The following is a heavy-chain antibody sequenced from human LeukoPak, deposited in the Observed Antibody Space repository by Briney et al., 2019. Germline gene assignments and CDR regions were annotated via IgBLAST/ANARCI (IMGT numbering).Heavy chain of an antibody. CDR1: GFTFTGHY. D-gene: IGHD2-21*01. CDR2: INPHSGGT. Sequence: ASVKVSCKASGFTFTGHYIHWVRQAPGQGLEWMGYINPHSGGTNSPQKFQGRVTMTTDTSISAAYMELSSLISDDTAMYYCVRDGNELLSKEFDSRGQGTLVTVPS. V-gene: IGHV1-2*02. J-gene: IGHJ4*02. CDR3: VRDGNELLSKEFDS.